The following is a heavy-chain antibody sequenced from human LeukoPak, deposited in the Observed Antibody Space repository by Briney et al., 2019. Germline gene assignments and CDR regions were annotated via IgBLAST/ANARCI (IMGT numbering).Heavy chain of an antibody. D-gene: IGHD3-22*01. Sequence: GGSLRLSCTVSGFTVSSNSMSWVRQAPGKGLEWVSFIYSDNTHYSDSVKGRFTISRDNSKNTLYLQMGSLRAEDMAVYYCARGVSSSAYYYYYMDVWGKGTTVTVSS. CDR1: GFTVSSNS. CDR3: ARGVSSSAYYYYYMDV. J-gene: IGHJ6*03. V-gene: IGHV3-66*03. CDR2: IYSDNT.